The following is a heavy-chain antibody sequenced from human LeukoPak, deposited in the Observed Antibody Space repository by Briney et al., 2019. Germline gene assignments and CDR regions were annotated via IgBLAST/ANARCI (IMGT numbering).Heavy chain of an antibody. J-gene: IGHJ6*02. CDR2: TRNKAKNYTT. CDR3: SRGSASHPYYYGMDV. D-gene: IGHD6-19*01. CDR1: GFTFSSYG. Sequence: VQPGRSLRLSCAASGFTFSSYGMHWVRQAPGRGLEWVGRTRNKAKNYTTQYAASVRGRFTISTDESKNSLYLQMNSLKTEDTAVYYCSRGSASHPYYYGMDVWGQGTTVTVSS. V-gene: IGHV3-72*01.